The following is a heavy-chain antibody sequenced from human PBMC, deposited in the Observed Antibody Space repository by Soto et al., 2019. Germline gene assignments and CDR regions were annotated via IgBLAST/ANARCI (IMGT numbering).Heavy chain of an antibody. D-gene: IGHD6-19*01. V-gene: IGHV1-18*01. CDR1: GYIFTNYD. J-gene: IGHJ4*02. Sequence: QVQLVQSGGEVKKPGASVKVSCKASGYIFTNYDIGWVRQAPGQGLEWMGWISPYSGNTKYTQKVQGRVTMTTDTSTSTAYMELRSLRSDDAAVDYCVRFASSGWYTGGYWGQGTLVTVSS. CDR3: VRFASSGWYTGGY. CDR2: ISPYSGNT.